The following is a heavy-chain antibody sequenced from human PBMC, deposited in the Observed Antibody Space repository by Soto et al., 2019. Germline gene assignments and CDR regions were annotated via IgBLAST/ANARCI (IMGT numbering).Heavy chain of an antibody. J-gene: IGHJ4*02. CDR1: GFTFSNYG. Sequence: QVRLVESGGGVVQPGRSLRLSCAASGFTFSNYGMHWVRQAPGKGLEWVAIIWYDGSNKYYADSVKGRFTISRDNSKNTLYLQMNSLRAEDTAVYYCARGHNLVTGIDYWGQGTLVTVSS. CDR2: IWYDGSNK. V-gene: IGHV3-33*01. CDR3: ARGHNLVTGIDY. D-gene: IGHD2-21*02.